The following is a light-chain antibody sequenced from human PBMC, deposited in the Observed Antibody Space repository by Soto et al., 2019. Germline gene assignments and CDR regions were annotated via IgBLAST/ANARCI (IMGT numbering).Light chain of an antibody. J-gene: IGKJ4*01. CDR2: AVS. CDR1: QTVPSN. Sequence: EIVLTESPGTLSLPRWDRATVSCRAGQTVPSNYVAWYQHKPGQAPTLLIYAVSTRATGVPDRFSGSGSGTEFTLTISSLQSEDFAVYYCQRYDNWPLTFGGATKVDI. V-gene: IGKV3-15*01. CDR3: QRYDNWPLT.